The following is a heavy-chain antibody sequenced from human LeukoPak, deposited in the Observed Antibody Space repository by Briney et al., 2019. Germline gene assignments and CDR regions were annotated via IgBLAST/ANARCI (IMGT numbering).Heavy chain of an antibody. Sequence: GESLKISCKGSGYSFTSYWIGWVRQMPGKGLEWMGIIYPGDSDTRYSLSFQGQVTISADKSISTAYLQWSSLKASDTAMYYCARQVGELEYSYGFVGYGMDVWGQGTTVTVSS. CDR1: GYSFTSYW. CDR3: ARQVGELEYSYGFVGYGMDV. D-gene: IGHD5-18*01. J-gene: IGHJ6*02. V-gene: IGHV5-51*01. CDR2: IYPGDSDT.